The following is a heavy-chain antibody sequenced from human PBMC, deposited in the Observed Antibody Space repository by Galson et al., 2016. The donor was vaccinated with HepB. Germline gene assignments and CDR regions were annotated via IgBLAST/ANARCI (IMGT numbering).Heavy chain of an antibody. V-gene: IGHV4-39*01. CDR1: GGSISVSSSVYY. CDR2: AYHTGTT. Sequence: SETLSLTCTVSGGSISVSSSVYYWGWVRQPPGKGLEWIGTAYHTGTTHYNTSFMSRISTSIDTSKNQFSLRLTSVTAADTAVYYCARHLAPSMVSGFDYWGQGIVVSVSA. J-gene: IGHJ4*02. D-gene: IGHD5-18*01. CDR3: ARHLAPSMVSGFDY.